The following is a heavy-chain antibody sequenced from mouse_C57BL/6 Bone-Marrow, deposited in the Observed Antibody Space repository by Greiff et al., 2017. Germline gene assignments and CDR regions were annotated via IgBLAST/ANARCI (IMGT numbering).Heavy chain of an antibody. CDR2: IDPSDGYT. CDR1: GYTFTSYW. CDR3: APLWYYAMDY. Sequence: QVQLQQPGAELVRPGTSVKLSCKVSGYTFTSYWMHWVKQRPGQGLEGMGVIDPSDGYTNYNQKFKGKATLTVATSSSTAYMLLSSLTSEDSAVYYCAPLWYYAMDYWGQGTSVTVSS. V-gene: IGHV1-59*01. J-gene: IGHJ4*01. D-gene: IGHD1-1*02.